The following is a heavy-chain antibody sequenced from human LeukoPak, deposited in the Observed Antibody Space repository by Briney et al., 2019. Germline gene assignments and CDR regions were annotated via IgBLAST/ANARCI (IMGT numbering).Heavy chain of an antibody. CDR2: INSDGSST. J-gene: IGHJ5*02. V-gene: IGHV3-74*01. CDR3: ARDRGYCSSTSCRTRWFDP. CDR1: GFTFSSYG. Sequence: PGGSLRLSCAASGFTFSSYGMHWVRQAPGKGLVWVSRINSDGSSTSYADSVKGRFTISRDNAKNTLYLQMNSLRAEDTAVYYCARDRGYCSSTSCRTRWFDPWGQGTLVTVSS. D-gene: IGHD2-2*01.